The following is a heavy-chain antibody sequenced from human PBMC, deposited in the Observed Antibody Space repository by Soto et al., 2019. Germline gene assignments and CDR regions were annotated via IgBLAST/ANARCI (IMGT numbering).Heavy chain of an antibody. V-gene: IGHV4-34*01. CDR2: INHSGST. Sequence: SETLSLTCAVYGGSFSGYYWSWIRQPPGKGLEWIGEINHSGSTNYNRSLKSRVTISVDTSKNQFSLKLSSVTAADTVVYYCARGSPEVRGVIRPNYFDYWGQGTLVTVSS. CDR1: GGSFSGYY. CDR3: ARGSPEVRGVIRPNYFDY. D-gene: IGHD3-10*01. J-gene: IGHJ4*02.